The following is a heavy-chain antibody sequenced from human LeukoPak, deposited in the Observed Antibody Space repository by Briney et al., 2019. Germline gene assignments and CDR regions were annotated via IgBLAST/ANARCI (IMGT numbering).Heavy chain of an antibody. CDR1: GGSFSGYY. CDR2: INVSGST. Sequence: TPSETLSLTCAVYGGSFSGYYWSWIRQSPGKGLEWIGEINVSGSTNYNPSLKSRVTISVDTTKNQFSLKLSSVTAADTAVYYCARELLWFGELFFDYWGQGTLVTVSS. CDR3: ARELLWFGELFFDY. D-gene: IGHD3-10*01. J-gene: IGHJ4*02. V-gene: IGHV4-34*01.